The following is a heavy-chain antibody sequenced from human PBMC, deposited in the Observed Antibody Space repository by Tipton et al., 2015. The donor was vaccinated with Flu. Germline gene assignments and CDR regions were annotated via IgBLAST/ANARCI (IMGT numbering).Heavy chain of an antibody. CDR2: VTWNGGGT. Sequence: GSLRLSCAASGFTFDDYTMHWVRQAPGKGLEWVSLVTWNGGGTYYADSVKGRFTISRDNTKNSLYLQMNSLRAEDSAFYYCAAFGCEDYWGQGTLVSVSS. CDR3: AAFGCEDY. CDR1: GFTFDDYT. D-gene: IGHD3-16*01. J-gene: IGHJ4*02. V-gene: IGHV3-43*01.